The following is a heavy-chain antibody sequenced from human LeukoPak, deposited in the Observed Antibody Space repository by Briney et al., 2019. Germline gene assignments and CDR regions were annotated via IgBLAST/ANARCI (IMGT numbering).Heavy chain of an antibody. Sequence: AGGSLRLSCATSGFTFSNFEMNWVRQAPGKGLEWVSYISSSGTTTHYADSVKGRFTILRDNAKNSLYLQMNSLRAEDTAVYYCAKDFVTGTIPFDYWGQGTLVTVSS. D-gene: IGHD1-20*01. J-gene: IGHJ4*02. CDR3: AKDFVTGTIPFDY. CDR2: ISSSGTTT. CDR1: GFTFSNFE. V-gene: IGHV3-48*03.